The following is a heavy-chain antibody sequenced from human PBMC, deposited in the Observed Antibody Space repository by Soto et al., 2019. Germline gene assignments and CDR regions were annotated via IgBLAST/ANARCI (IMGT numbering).Heavy chain of an antibody. CDR1: GYTFTSYD. J-gene: IGHJ5*02. D-gene: IGHD3-10*01. V-gene: IGHV1-8*01. CDR3: ARAYYYGSGSENWFDP. CDR2: MNPNSGNT. Sequence: ASVKVSCKASGYTFTSYDINWVRQATGQGLEWMGWMNPNSGNTGYAQKFQGRVTKTRDTSISTAYMELSSLRSEDTAVYYCARAYYYGSGSENWFDPWGQGTLVTVSS.